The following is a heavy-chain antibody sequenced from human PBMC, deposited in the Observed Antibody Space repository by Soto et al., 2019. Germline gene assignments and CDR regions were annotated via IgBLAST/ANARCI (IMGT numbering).Heavy chain of an antibody. V-gene: IGHV1-69*13. D-gene: IGHD3-3*01. Sequence: SVKVSCKASGGSFGNSAINWVRQTPGQGLEWLGGFIPVYRTLNYAQKFQGRVTITADESTGTAYMTLSSLASDDTAVYYCATGVIWIGYFTVDSWGQGTRVTVS. CDR2: FIPVYRTL. CDR1: GGSFGNSA. J-gene: IGHJ4*02. CDR3: ATGVIWIGYFTVDS.